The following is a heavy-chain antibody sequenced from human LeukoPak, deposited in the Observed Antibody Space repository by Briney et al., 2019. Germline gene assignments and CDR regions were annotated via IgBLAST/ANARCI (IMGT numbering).Heavy chain of an antibody. J-gene: IGHJ5*02. CDR3: ARTGIAARRSDDWSDP. Sequence: ASVKVSCKASGYTFTSYDINWVRQATGQGLEWMGWMNPNSGNTGYAQKFQGRVTMTRNTSISTAYMELSSLRSEDTAVYYCARTGIAARRSDDWSDPWGQGTLVTVSS. D-gene: IGHD6-6*01. CDR1: GYTFTSYD. V-gene: IGHV1-8*01. CDR2: MNPNSGNT.